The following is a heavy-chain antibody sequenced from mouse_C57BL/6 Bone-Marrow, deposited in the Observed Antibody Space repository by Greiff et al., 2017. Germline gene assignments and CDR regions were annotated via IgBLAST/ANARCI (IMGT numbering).Heavy chain of an antibody. Sequence: VQLQQPGAELVKPGASVKMSCKASGYTFTSYWITWVKQRPGQGLEWIGDIYPGSGSTNYNEKFKSKATLTVDTSSSTAYMQLISLTSEDSAVYYCARDTSWVADVWGTGTTVTVSS. CDR1: GYTFTSYW. CDR2: IYPGSGST. J-gene: IGHJ1*03. D-gene: IGHD3-3*01. CDR3: ARDTSWVADV. V-gene: IGHV1-55*01.